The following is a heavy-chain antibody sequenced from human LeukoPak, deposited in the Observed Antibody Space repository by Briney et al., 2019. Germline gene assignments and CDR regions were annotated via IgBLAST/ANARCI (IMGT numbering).Heavy chain of an antibody. CDR1: GFIFSNYN. J-gene: IGHJ4*02. V-gene: IGHV3-48*01. CDR3: ARALGYSYGYAVDY. D-gene: IGHD5-18*01. Sequence: GGSLRLSCAASGFIFSNYNMKWVPHTPGKGRECLSYISSSNGTISYADSVKGRFTISGDNAKKSLYLQINSLRAEDTAVYYCARALGYSYGYAVDYWGQGTLVTVSS. CDR2: ISSSNGTI.